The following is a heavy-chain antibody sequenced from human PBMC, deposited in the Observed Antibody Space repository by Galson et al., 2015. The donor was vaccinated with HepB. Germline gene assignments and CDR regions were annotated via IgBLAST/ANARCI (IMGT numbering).Heavy chain of an antibody. V-gene: IGHV3-23*01. J-gene: IGHJ5*02. CDR2: ITGKGDAT. Sequence: SLRLSCAVSGFIFSDHAMSWVRQAPVKGLEWVSGITGKGDATYYAESVKGRFTISRDNSKNTLYLQMNGLRADDTAIYYCAKDPYSYYFNWFDPWGQGTLVTVSS. CDR3: AKDPYSYYFNWFDP. CDR1: GFIFSDHA. D-gene: IGHD4-11*01.